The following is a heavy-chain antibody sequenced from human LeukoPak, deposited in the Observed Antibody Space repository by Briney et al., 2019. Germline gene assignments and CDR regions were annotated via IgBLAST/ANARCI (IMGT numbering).Heavy chain of an antibody. CDR1: GFTFSSYS. V-gene: IGHV3-21*01. D-gene: IGHD5-18*01. CDR3: ARANTAMALDY. J-gene: IGHJ4*02. CDR2: ISSSSSYI. Sequence: GGSLRLSCAASGFTFSSYSMNWVRQAPGKGLEWVSSISSSSSYIYYADSVKGRFAISRDNAKNSLYLQMNSLRAEDTAVYYCARANTAMALDYWGQGTLVTVSS.